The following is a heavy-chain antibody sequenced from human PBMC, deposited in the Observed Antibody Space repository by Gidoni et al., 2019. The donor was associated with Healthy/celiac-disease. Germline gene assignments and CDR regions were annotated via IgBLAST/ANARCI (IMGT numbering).Heavy chain of an antibody. CDR2: ISGSGGST. D-gene: IGHD3-16*01. CDR1: GFTFSSYA. V-gene: IGHV3-23*01. CDR3: AKSPGGEYYFDY. J-gene: IGHJ4*02. Sequence: EVQLLESGGGLVQPGGSLRLSCAASGFTFSSYAMSWVRQAPGKGLEWVSAISGSGGSTYYADSVKGRFTISRDNSKNTLYLQRNSLRAEDTAVYYCAKSPGGEYYFDYWGQGTLVTVSS.